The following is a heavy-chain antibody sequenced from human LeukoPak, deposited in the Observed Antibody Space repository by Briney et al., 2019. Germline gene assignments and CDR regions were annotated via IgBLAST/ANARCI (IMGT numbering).Heavy chain of an antibody. D-gene: IGHD4-23*01. CDR3: ARNPGGIGDY. CDR1: GFTFSIYS. V-gene: IGHV3-48*02. J-gene: IGHJ4*02. Sequence: GGPLRLSCAASGFTFSIYSMNWVRQAPGKGLEWVSFISGSSSSTFYADSVKGRFTVSRDNAKNTLYLQMNSLRDEDTAVYYCARNPGGIGDYWGQGTLVTFSS. CDR2: ISGSSSST.